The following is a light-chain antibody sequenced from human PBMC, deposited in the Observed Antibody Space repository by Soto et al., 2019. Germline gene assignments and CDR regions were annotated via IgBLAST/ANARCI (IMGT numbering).Light chain of an antibody. CDR2: DAS. V-gene: IGKV3-11*01. CDR3: RRWGT. CDR1: QSVSNN. J-gene: IGKJ5*01. Sequence: EIVLPQSPATLSLSPGERATLSCRASQSVSNNLAWYQQKPGQAPRLLIYDASNRATGIPARFSGSGSGTDFTLTISWLEPEYFAVYYCRRWGTFVQGRRLEI.